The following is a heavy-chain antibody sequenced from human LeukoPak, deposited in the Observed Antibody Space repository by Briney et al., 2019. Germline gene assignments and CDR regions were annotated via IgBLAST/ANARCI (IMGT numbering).Heavy chain of an antibody. Sequence: YSESTYYNPSLKSRVTISVDTSKNQFSLKLSSVTAADTAVYYCARRKYQLLLYYYYYYMDVWGKGTTVTVSS. J-gene: IGHJ6*03. V-gene: IGHV4-39*01. CDR3: ARRKYQLLLYYYYYYMDV. D-gene: IGHD2-2*01. CDR2: YSEST.